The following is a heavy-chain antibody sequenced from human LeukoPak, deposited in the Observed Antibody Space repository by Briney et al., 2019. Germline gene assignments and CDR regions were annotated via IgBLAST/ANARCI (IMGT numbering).Heavy chain of an antibody. V-gene: IGHV3-53*01. Sequence: GGSLRLSCAASGITVSYNFMSWVRQAPGKGLEWVSVIYSDSSADYADSVKGRFTISRDDAKNTPYLQMNSLRAGDTAVYYCARAPRPFDNSDYYFDYWGQGSLVTVSS. J-gene: IGHJ4*02. CDR1: GITVSYNF. CDR2: IYSDSSA. CDR3: ARAPRPFDNSDYYFDY. D-gene: IGHD6-25*01.